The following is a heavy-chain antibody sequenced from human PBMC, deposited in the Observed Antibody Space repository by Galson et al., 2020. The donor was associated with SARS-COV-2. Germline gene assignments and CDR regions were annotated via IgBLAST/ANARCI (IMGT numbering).Heavy chain of an antibody. D-gene: IGHD3-10*02. CDR3: TTGSYYVAYFQH. CDR2: IQSKTDGGPT. J-gene: IGHJ1*01. Sequence: GGSLRLSCAASRFTFSNAWMDWVRQAPGKGLEWVGRIQSKTDGGPTDYAAPVKGRFTISRDDSNNTLYLQMNSLKTEDTAVYYCTTGSYYVAYFQHWGQGTLVTVSS. CDR1: RFTFSNAW. V-gene: IGHV3-15*01.